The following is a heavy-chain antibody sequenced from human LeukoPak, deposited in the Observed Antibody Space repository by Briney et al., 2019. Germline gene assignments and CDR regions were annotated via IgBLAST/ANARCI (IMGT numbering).Heavy chain of an antibody. Sequence: PSETLSLTCAVYGGTFSGYYWSWIRQPPGKGLEWIGEINHSGSTNYNPSLKSRVTISVDTSKNQFSLKLSSVTAADTAVYYCARVRITIFGVVSQKRPYYYYGMDVWGQGTTVTVSS. J-gene: IGHJ6*02. CDR1: GGTFSGYY. V-gene: IGHV4-34*01. CDR3: ARVRITIFGVVSQKRPYYYYGMDV. CDR2: INHSGST. D-gene: IGHD3-3*01.